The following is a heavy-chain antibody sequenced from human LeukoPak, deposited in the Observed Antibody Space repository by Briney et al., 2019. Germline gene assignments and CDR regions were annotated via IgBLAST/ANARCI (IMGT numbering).Heavy chain of an antibody. V-gene: IGHV3-20*04. CDR1: GFTFDDYG. J-gene: IGHJ6*03. CDR2: INWNGGST. D-gene: IGHD4-17*01. CDR3: AREGLREYYYYYMDV. Sequence: SGGSLRLSXAASGFTFDDYGMSWVRQAPGKGLEWVSGINWNGGSTGYADSVKGRFTISRDNAKNSLYLQMNSLRAEDTALYYCAREGLREYYYYYMDVWGKGTTATVSS.